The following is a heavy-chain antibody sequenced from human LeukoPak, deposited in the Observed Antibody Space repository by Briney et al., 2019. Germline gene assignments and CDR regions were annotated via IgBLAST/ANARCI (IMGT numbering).Heavy chain of an antibody. J-gene: IGHJ4*02. V-gene: IGHV4-30-4*01. CDR1: GDSIRNGNHY. CDR3: ANQKDSSSFVDY. D-gene: IGHD6-6*01. Sequence: SETLSLTCTVSGDSIRNGNHYWTWIRQSPGKGLEWIGFIYYSGSTYYNPSLESRVSISVDTSKNQFSLKLTSVTAADTAAYYCANQKDSSSFVDYWGQGTLVTVSS. CDR2: IYYSGST.